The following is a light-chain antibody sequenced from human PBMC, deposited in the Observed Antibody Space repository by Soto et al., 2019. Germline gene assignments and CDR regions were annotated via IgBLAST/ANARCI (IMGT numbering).Light chain of an antibody. CDR2: GAS. J-gene: IGKJ4*01. Sequence: IGMTQSPATVSVSPEERSTLSSRASQNIRSNVAWYQQRPGQAPRLLIFGASVRATGVPDRFSGSGSGTDFTLTINSLQSEDSAVYYCQNYNYWPPATFGGGTKVDVK. CDR3: QNYNYWPPAT. CDR1: QNIRSN. V-gene: IGKV3-15*01.